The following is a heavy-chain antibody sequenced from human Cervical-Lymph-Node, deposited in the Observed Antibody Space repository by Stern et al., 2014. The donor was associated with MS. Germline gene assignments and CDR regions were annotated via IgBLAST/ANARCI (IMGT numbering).Heavy chain of an antibody. CDR2: IIPIFGTA. Sequence: VQLVESGAEVKKPGSSVKVSCKASGGTFNTNVISWVRQAPGQGLEWMGGIIPIFGTALYAQKFQGRGTITANESHRAVLMELSSLRSEDTAVYYWARAAYSTSSYNYWGQGTLVIVSS. D-gene: IGHD6-6*01. J-gene: IGHJ4*02. CDR3: ARAAYSTSSYNY. CDR1: GGTFNTNV. V-gene: IGHV1-69*01.